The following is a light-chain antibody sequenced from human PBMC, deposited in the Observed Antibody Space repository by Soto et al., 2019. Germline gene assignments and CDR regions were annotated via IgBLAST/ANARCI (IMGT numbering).Light chain of an antibody. CDR3: QHRHSYPVT. CDR1: QYISNA. CDR2: SAN. V-gene: IGKV1-9*01. J-gene: IGKJ5*01. Sequence: DIRLTQSPSFLSASVGDRVSITCRASQYISNALAWYQQEPGKAPKLLIHSANTLHSGVPSRFSGSGSGTEFTLTISSLQPEDFATYYCQHRHSYPVTFGQGTRLEIK.